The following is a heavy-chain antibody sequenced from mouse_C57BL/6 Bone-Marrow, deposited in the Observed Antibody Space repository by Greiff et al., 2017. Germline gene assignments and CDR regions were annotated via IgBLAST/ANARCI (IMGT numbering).Heavy chain of an antibody. CDR2: IYYSGTI. CDR1: GISITTGNYR. V-gene: IGHV3-5*01. CDR3: ARVGLGLDY. J-gene: IGHJ2*01. Sequence: EVKLLESGPGLVKPSQTVFLTCTVTGISITTGNYRWSWIRQFPGNKLEWIGYIYYSGTITYNPSLTSRTTIPRATPKNQFFLEMNSLTAEDTATYYCARVGLGLDYWGQGTTLTVSS. D-gene: IGHD4-1*01.